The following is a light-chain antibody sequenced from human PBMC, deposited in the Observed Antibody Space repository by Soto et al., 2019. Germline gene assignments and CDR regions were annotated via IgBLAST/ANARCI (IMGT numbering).Light chain of an antibody. CDR3: QQSYSFLT. J-gene: IGKJ4*01. CDR1: QDIRTW. CDR2: VVS. V-gene: IGKV1-12*01. Sequence: IQMTQSPSSVSASVGDRVTITCRASQDIRTWLAWYQQKPGNAPKLLIYVVSSLQSGVPSRFSGSGSGTYFTLTISSLQPEDFATYYCQQSYSFLTFGGGTKVDIK.